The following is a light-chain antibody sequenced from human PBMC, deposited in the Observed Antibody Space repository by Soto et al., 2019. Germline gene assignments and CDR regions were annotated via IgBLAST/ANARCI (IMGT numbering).Light chain of an antibody. Sequence: DIQMTQSPSTLSASVGDRVSITCRASQSVGNSLAWYQQRPGKAPQLLIFDASTLESGVPSKFSGSGSDTEFTFTISSLQPDDSATYYCQQYNTYGLTFGGGTKVEIK. CDR2: DAS. J-gene: IGKJ4*02. CDR3: QQYNTYGLT. V-gene: IGKV1-5*01. CDR1: QSVGNS.